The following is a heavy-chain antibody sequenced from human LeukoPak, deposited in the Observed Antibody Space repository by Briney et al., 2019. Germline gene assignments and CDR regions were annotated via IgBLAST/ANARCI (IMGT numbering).Heavy chain of an antibody. D-gene: IGHD6-6*01. Sequence: SETLSLTCTVSGGSISSSSQCWVWVRQPPGKGLEWIGNIYYSGSTYYNPSLKSRVTISIDTSKNQFSLSLSSVTAADTAVYYCARRRSGSSDYDYWGQGTLVSVSS. CDR1: GGSISSSSQC. V-gene: IGHV4-39*01. CDR2: IYYSGST. CDR3: ARRRSGSSDYDY. J-gene: IGHJ4*02.